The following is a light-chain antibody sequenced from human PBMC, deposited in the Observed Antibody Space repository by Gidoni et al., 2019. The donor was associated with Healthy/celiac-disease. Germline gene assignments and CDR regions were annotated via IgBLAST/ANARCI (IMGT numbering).Light chain of an antibody. CDR2: DAS. CDR1: QSVSSY. J-gene: IGKJ4*01. V-gene: IGKV3-11*01. CDR3: QQRSNWV. Sequence: EIVLTQSPATLSLSPGDRATLSCRASQSVSSYLAWYQQNTGQAPRLLIYDASNRATGIPARFSGSGSGTDFTLTISSLEPEDFAVYYCQQRSNWVFGGGTKVEIK.